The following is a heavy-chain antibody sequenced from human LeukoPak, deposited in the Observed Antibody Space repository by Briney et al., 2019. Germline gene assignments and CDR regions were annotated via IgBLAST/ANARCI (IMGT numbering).Heavy chain of an antibody. D-gene: IGHD6-19*01. V-gene: IGHV1-69*06. CDR2: IIPIFGTS. CDR3: ARDNGGWYDAFDI. CDR1: GGTFSSYT. Sequence: SVKVSCKVSGGTFSSYTITWVRQAPGQGLEWMGGIIPIFGTSNYAQKFQGRVTITAGKSTSTAYMELSSLRSEDTAVYYCARDNGGWYDAFDIWGQGTMVTVSS. J-gene: IGHJ3*02.